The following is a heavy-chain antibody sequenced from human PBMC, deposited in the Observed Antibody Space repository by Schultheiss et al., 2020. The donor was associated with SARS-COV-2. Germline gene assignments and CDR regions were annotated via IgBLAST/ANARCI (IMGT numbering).Heavy chain of an antibody. J-gene: IGHJ4*02. D-gene: IGHD2-15*01. CDR1: GGSFSGYY. Sequence: GSLRLSCAVYGGSFSGYYWSWIRQPPGKGLEWIGEINHSGSTNYNPSLKSRVTISVDTSKNQFSLKLSSVTAADTAVYYCAKLSRKWVVAATATPLPLPDYWGQGTLVTVSS. CDR2: INHSGST. CDR3: AKLSRKWVVAATATPLPLPDY. V-gene: IGHV4-34*01.